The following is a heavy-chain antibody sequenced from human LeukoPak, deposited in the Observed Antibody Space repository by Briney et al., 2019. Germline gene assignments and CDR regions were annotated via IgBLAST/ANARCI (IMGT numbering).Heavy chain of an antibody. CDR2: ISISSNYI. CDR3: ARDGGGGLDY. Sequence: GGSLRLSCAASGFTFSNYNMNWVRQAPGKGLEWVSCISISSNYIYYPDSVKGRFTISRDNAKNSLYLQTNSLRAEDTAVYYCARDGGGGLDYWGEGNLVTVSS. V-gene: IGHV3-21*01. D-gene: IGHD2-15*01. J-gene: IGHJ4*02. CDR1: GFTFSNYN.